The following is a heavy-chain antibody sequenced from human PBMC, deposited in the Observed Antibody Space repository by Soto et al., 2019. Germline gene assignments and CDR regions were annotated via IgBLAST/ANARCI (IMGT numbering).Heavy chain of an antibody. CDR3: ARSTAPYYYDSSGYYP. Sequence: SVKVSCKASGGTFSSYAISWVRQAPGQGLEWMGGIIPIFGTANYAQKFQGRVTITADESTSTAYMELSSLRSEDTAVYYCARSTAPYYYDSSGYYPWGQGTLVTVPS. D-gene: IGHD3-22*01. J-gene: IGHJ5*02. CDR1: GGTFSSYA. V-gene: IGHV1-69*13. CDR2: IIPIFGTA.